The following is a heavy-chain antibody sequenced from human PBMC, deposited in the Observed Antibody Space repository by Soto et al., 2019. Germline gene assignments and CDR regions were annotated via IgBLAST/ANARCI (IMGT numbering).Heavy chain of an antibody. D-gene: IGHD5-18*01. V-gene: IGHV3-7*01. CDR3: AKCAYTYGWSGMDL. Sequence: EVQLVESGGGLVQPGGSLRLSCAVSGFTFTNYWMTWVRQAPGRGLEWVANIKQDGSEKYYVDSVKGRFTISRDNAKNSLYLQMNSLRAGDTALYYCAKCAYTYGWSGMDLWGQGTTVTVSS. J-gene: IGHJ6*02. CDR2: IKQDGSEK. CDR1: GFTFTNYW.